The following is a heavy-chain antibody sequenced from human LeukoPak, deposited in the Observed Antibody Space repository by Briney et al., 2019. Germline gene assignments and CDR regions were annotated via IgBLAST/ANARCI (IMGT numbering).Heavy chain of an antibody. V-gene: IGHV4-34*01. J-gene: IGHJ4*02. CDR3: ARSLRHGITMVRGVFDY. Sequence: SETLSLTCAVYGGSFSGYYWSWIRQPPGKGLEWIGEINHSGSTNYNPSLKSRVTISVDTSKNQFSLKLSSVTAADTAVYYCARSLRHGITMVRGVFDYWGQGTLVTVSS. D-gene: IGHD3-10*01. CDR1: GGSFSGYY. CDR2: INHSGST.